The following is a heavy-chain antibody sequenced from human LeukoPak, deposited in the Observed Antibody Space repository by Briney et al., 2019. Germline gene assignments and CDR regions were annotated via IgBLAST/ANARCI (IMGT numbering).Heavy chain of an antibody. D-gene: IGHD3-22*01. CDR2: INSSSSNI. J-gene: IGHJ6*02. CDR1: GFTFSSYS. V-gene: IGHV3-21*01. Sequence: GGSLRLSHAASGFTFSSYSMNWVRQAPAKGLEWVSSINSSSSNIYYAASVKGLFITFRDNAKNSLYQQMNSLRAEDTAVYYCAIDAYYDSSGYYLYYDYGMDVWGQGTTVTVSS. CDR3: AIDAYYDSSGYYLYYDYGMDV.